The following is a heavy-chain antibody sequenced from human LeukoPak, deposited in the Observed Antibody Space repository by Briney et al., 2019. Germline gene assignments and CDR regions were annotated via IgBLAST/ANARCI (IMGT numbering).Heavy chain of an antibody. CDR3: ASGTDYDFWSGYPPSFDY. J-gene: IGHJ4*02. D-gene: IGHD3-3*01. V-gene: IGHV3-21*01. Sequence: GGSLRLSCAASGFTLSSYSMNWVRQAPGKGLEWVSSISSSSSYIYYADSVKGRFTVSRDNAKNSLYLQMISLRAEDTAVYYCASGTDYDFWSGYPPSFDYWGQGTLVTVSS. CDR1: GFTLSSYS. CDR2: ISSSSSYI.